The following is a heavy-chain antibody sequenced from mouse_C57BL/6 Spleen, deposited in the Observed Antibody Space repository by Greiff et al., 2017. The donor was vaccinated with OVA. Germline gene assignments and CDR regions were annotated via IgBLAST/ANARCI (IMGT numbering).Heavy chain of an antibody. CDR3: ATSTMVTTVECAY. Sequence: QVQLKQPGAELVKPGASVKLSCKASGYTFTSYWMHWVKQRPGQGLEWIGMIHPNSGSTNYNEKFKSKATLTVDKSSSTAYMQLSSLTSEDSAVYYCATSTMVTTVECAYWGQGTLVTVSA. V-gene: IGHV1-64*01. D-gene: IGHD2-2*01. CDR2: IHPNSGST. CDR1: GYTFTSYW. J-gene: IGHJ3*01.